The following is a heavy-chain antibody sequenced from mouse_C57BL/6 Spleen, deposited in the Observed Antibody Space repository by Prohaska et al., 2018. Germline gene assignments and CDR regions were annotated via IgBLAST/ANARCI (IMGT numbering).Heavy chain of an antibody. Sequence: EVKLEESGGGLVQPGGSMKLYCAASGFTFSDAWMDWVRQSPEKGLEWVAEIRNKANNHATYYAESVKGRFTISRDDSKSSVYLQMNSLRAEDTGIYYCTRRGGYDEGYAMDYWGQGTSVTVSS. V-gene: IGHV6-6*01. CDR1: GFTFSDAW. J-gene: IGHJ4*01. D-gene: IGHD2-2*01. CDR3: TRRGGYDEGYAMDY. CDR2: IRNKANNHAT.